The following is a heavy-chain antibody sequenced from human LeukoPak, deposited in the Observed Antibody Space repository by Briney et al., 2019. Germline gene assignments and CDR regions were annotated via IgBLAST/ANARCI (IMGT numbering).Heavy chain of an antibody. Sequence: GGSLRLSCAASGFTFSSYSMNWVRQAPGKGLEWVSSISSSSSYIYYADSVKGRFTISRDNAKNSLYLQMNSLRAEDTAVYYCASSARGTYFFDYWGQGTLVIVSS. CDR1: GFTFSSYS. CDR2: ISSSSSYI. CDR3: ASSARGTYFFDY. J-gene: IGHJ4*02. V-gene: IGHV3-21*01. D-gene: IGHD3-16*01.